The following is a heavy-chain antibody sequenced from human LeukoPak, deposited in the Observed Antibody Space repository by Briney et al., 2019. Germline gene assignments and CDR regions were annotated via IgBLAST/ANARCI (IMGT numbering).Heavy chain of an antibody. J-gene: IGHJ3*02. CDR3: AREFYYSDAFDI. CDR1: GGSISSSSYY. Sequence: KPSETLSLTCTVSGGSISSSSYYWGWIRQPPGKGLEWIGSIYYSGSTYYNPSLKSRVTISVDTSKNQFSLKLSSVTAADTAVYYCAREFYYSDAFDIWGQGTMVTVSS. V-gene: IGHV4-39*07. D-gene: IGHD3-22*01. CDR2: IYYSGST.